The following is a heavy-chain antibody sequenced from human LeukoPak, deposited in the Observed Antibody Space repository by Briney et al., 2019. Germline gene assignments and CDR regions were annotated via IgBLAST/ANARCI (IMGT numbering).Heavy chain of an antibody. V-gene: IGHV4-39*07. CDR1: GGSISSNSYY. D-gene: IGHD1-20*01. J-gene: IGHJ5*02. Sequence: SETLSLTCAVSGGSISSNSYYWGWIRQPPGKGLEWIGEINHSGSTDYNPSLKSRVSISLDTSKNQFSLRLSSVTAADTAVYYCARGLGITGTTSFWFDPWGQGTLVTVSS. CDR2: INHSGST. CDR3: ARGLGITGTTSFWFDP.